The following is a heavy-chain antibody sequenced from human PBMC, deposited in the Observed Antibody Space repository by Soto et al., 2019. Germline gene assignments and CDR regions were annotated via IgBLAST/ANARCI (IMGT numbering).Heavy chain of an antibody. CDR3: ARGGRYDFWSGYYFPRWFDP. Sequence: SETLSLTCAVYGGSFSGYYWSWIRQPPGKGLEWIGEINHSGSTNYNPSLKSRVTISVDTSKNQFSLKLSSVTAADTAVYYCARGGRYDFWSGYYFPRWFDPWGQGTLVTVSS. V-gene: IGHV4-34*01. CDR2: INHSGST. CDR1: GGSFSGYY. D-gene: IGHD3-3*01. J-gene: IGHJ5*02.